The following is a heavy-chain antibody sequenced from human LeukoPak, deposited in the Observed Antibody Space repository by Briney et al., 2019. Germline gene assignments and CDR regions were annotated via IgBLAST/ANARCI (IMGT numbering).Heavy chain of an antibody. J-gene: IGHJ4*02. Sequence: GGSLRLSCAASGFTFSSYAMSWVRQAPGKGLEWVSAISGSGVTTHYAGSVKGRFSISRDNSKNMLYLQMNSLRAEDTAVYYCARGALSESYPYYFDYWGQGTLVTVSS. CDR2: ISGSGVTT. D-gene: IGHD1-26*01. CDR3: ARGALSESYPYYFDY. CDR1: GFTFSSYA. V-gene: IGHV3-23*01.